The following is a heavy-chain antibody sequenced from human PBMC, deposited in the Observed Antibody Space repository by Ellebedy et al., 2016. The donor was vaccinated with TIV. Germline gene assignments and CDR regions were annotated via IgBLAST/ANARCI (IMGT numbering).Heavy chain of an antibody. D-gene: IGHD3-22*01. CDR2: IVVGSGNT. J-gene: IGHJ4*02. CDR1: GFTFTSSA. CDR3: AAANSSGFSLFDY. V-gene: IGHV1-58*01. Sequence: SVKVSXKASGFTFTSSAVQWVRQARGQRLEWIGWIVVGSGNTNYAQKFQERVTITRDMSTSTAYMELSSLRSEDTAVYYCAAANSSGFSLFDYWGQGTLVTVSS.